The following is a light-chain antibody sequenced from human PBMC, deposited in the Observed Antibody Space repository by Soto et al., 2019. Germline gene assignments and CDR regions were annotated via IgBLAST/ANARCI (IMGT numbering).Light chain of an antibody. Sequence: QSALTQPASVSGSPGQSITISCTGTSSDIGNYNFVSWFQQHPDKAPKLMIYEVNNRPSGVSNRFSGSKSGNTASLTISGLQPEDEAGYYCSSYAYSSTLGVFGGGTKQTV. V-gene: IGLV2-23*02. CDR3: SSYAYSSTLGV. CDR1: SSDIGNYNF. CDR2: EVN. J-gene: IGLJ3*02.